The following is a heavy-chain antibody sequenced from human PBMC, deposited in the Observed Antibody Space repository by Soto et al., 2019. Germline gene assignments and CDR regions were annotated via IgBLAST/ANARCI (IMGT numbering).Heavy chain of an antibody. Sequence: EVPLVESGGGIVQPGGSLRLSCAASGFTFSSYWMHWVRQAPGKGLVWVSRINSDGSRTSYADSAKGRFTISSDNAKNTVYLQMNILRAEDTAVYYCARGDGDYYDGNGYLGRHWGQGTLVTVSS. V-gene: IGHV3-74*01. J-gene: IGHJ4*02. D-gene: IGHD3-22*01. CDR2: INSDGSRT. CDR1: GFTFSSYW. CDR3: ARGDGDYYDGNGYLGRH.